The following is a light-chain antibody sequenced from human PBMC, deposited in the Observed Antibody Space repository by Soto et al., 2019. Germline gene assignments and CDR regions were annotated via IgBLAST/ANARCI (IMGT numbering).Light chain of an antibody. CDR2: DAS. V-gene: IGKV3-15*01. CDR3: QHYDRWPPT. Sequence: EVGMPQSPDTLSVSPGQSATLSCRASQTIGTNLAWYQQKPGQAPRLVIYDASTRDTGIPARFSGVGSGTEFTLTISSLRSEDFGVYYCQHYDRWPPTFGQGTKVDIK. CDR1: QTIGTN. J-gene: IGKJ1*01.